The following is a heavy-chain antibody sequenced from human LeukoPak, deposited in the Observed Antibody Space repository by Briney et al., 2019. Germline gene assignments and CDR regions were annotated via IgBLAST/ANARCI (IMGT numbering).Heavy chain of an antibody. CDR2: INPNSGGT. CDR1: GYTFTGDY. D-gene: IGHD1-1*01. V-gene: IGHV1-2*02. J-gene: IGHJ3*02. Sequence: ASVKVSCKASGYTFTGDYMHWVRQAPGQGLEWMGWINPNSGGTNYAQKFQGRVTMTRDTSISTAYMELSRLRSDDTAVYYCAKDRARVGTMVDAFDMWGQGTMVTVSS. CDR3: AKDRARVGTMVDAFDM.